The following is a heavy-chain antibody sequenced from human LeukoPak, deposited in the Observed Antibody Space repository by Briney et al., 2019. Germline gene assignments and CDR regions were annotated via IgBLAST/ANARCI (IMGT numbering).Heavy chain of an antibody. CDR2: FCCSGST. J-gene: IGHJ4*02. CDR1: GASVSSGSHY. Sequence: PSETLSLTCTVSGASVSSGSHYWSWLRQPPGKGLEWIGHFCCSGSTKYNPSLKSRVTISVDTSKNQFFLKVSSVTAADTAVYYCARAVAAVSLDYWGQGTLVTVSS. CDR3: ARAVAAVSLDY. D-gene: IGHD4-23*01. V-gene: IGHV4-61*01.